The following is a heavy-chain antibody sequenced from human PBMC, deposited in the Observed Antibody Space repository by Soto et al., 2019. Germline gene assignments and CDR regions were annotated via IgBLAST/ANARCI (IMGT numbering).Heavy chain of an antibody. J-gene: IGHJ4*02. CDR2: FIPILDMA. CDR1: GCTFNTYT. CDR3: AITYCRDNSCPRDFDF. Sequence: QVQVVQSGAEVKKPESSVKVSCKPSGCTFNTYTGNWVRLAPGHGLEWMGRFIPILDMANYAQKFQDRVTITADRSTFTAYMELNSLTSDDTAVYYCAITYCRDNSCPRDFDFWGPGTRVT. V-gene: IGHV1-69*02. D-gene: IGHD2-21*01.